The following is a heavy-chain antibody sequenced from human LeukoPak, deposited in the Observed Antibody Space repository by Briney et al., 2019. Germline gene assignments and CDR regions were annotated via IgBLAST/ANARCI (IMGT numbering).Heavy chain of an antibody. V-gene: IGHV3-74*01. CDR1: GFTFSSYW. D-gene: IGHD3-10*01. CDR2: INSDGSST. CDR3: ARALALYYFDY. J-gene: IGHJ4*02. Sequence: GGSLRLSCAATGFTFSSYWMHWVRQAPGKGLVWVSRINSDGSSTSYADSVKGRFTISRDNAKNTLYLQMNNLRAEDTAVYYCARALALYYFDYWGQGTLVTVSS.